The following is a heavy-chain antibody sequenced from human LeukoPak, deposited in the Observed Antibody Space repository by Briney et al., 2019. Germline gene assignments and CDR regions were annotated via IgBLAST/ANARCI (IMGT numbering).Heavy chain of an antibody. CDR3: ASLEVVVPAAISYYYYMDV. Sequence: SVKVSCKASGGTFSSYAISWVRQAPGQGLEWMGGIIPIFGTANYAQKFQGRVTITADEPTSTAYMELSSLRSEDTAVYYCASLEVVVPAAISYYYYMDVWGKGTTVTVSS. CDR2: IIPIFGTA. V-gene: IGHV1-69*13. CDR1: GGTFSSYA. J-gene: IGHJ6*03. D-gene: IGHD2-2*02.